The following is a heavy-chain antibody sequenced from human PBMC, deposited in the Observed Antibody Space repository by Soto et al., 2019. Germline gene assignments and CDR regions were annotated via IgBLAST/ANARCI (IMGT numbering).Heavy chain of an antibody. V-gene: IGHV3-30*03. CDR1: GFSFSSYG. CDR3: ALFNYDDISA. D-gene: IGHD3-22*01. J-gene: IGHJ5*02. Sequence: QVQLVESGGGVVQPGRSLRLSCAASGFSFSSYGMHWVRQAPGKGLEWVAVSLHDGSNKYYAESVKGRFSISRDNTKNTLYLPMSSLRPEDTAVYYCALFNYDDISAWGQGTLVTVSS. CDR2: SLHDGSNK.